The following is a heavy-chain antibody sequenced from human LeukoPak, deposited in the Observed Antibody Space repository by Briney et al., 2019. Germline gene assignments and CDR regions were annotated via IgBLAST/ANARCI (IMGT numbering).Heavy chain of an antibody. V-gene: IGHV3-23*01. Sequence: PGGSLRLSCAASGFTFSSYGMSWVRQAPGKGLEWVSAISGSGGSTYYADSVKGRFTISRDNAKNSLYLQMNSLRAEDMALYYRAKAHSSGMPPDYWGQGTLVTASS. D-gene: IGHD3-10*01. CDR3: AKAHSSGMPPDY. CDR1: GFTFSSYG. J-gene: IGHJ4*02. CDR2: ISGSGGST.